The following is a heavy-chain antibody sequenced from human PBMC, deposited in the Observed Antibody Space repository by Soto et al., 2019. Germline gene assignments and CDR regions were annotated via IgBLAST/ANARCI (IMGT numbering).Heavy chain of an antibody. CDR3: AREDSSGYYKDYYYYGMDV. V-gene: IGHV1-69*13. Sequence: ASVKVSCKASGGTFSSYAISWVRQAPGQGLEWMGGIIPIFGTANYAQKFQGRVTITADESTSTAYMELSSLRSEDTAVYYCAREDSSGYYKDYYYYGMDVWGQGTTVTVSS. D-gene: IGHD3-22*01. J-gene: IGHJ6*02. CDR2: IIPIFGTA. CDR1: GGTFSSYA.